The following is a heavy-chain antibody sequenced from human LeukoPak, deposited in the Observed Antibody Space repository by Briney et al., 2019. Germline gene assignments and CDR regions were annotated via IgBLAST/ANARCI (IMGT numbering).Heavy chain of an antibody. CDR3: ARDPGAVTTPSIWFDP. D-gene: IGHD4-17*01. Sequence: GGSLRLSCAASGFTFTSYSMNWVRQAPGRGLEWVSSISSSSTYIYYADSVKGRFTISRDNAKNSLYLQMNSLRAEDTAVYYSARDPGAVTTPSIWFDPWGQGTLVTVSS. V-gene: IGHV3-21*01. CDR2: ISSSSTYI. J-gene: IGHJ5*02. CDR1: GFTFTSYS.